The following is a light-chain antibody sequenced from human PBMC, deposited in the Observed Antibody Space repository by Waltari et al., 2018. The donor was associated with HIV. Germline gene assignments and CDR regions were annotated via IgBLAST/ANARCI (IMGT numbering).Light chain of an antibody. CDR2: AAS. J-gene: IGKJ2*01. CDR3: QQSYTLPYT. V-gene: IGKV1-39*01. Sequence: DIQMTQSPSSLSASVGDRVIITCRASQSIGRYLNWCQQKPGKAPELLIYAASTLKSGVPSRFSGSASGTDFTLTISSLQAEDSATYYCQQSYTLPYTFGQGTRLEI. CDR1: QSIGRY.